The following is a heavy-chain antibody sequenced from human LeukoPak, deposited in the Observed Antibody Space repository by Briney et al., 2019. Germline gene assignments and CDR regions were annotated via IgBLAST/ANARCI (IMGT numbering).Heavy chain of an antibody. CDR3: ARGYQRPDY. J-gene: IGHJ4*02. Sequence: GGSLRPSCAASGFTFSTYTMNWVRQAPGKGLEWVSSISSSSSNIYYADSVKGRLTISRDNAMNSVYLQMNSLRVEDTAVYYCARGYQRPDYWGQGTLITVSS. CDR2: ISSSSSNI. CDR1: GFTFSTYT. V-gene: IGHV3-21*01. D-gene: IGHD2-2*01.